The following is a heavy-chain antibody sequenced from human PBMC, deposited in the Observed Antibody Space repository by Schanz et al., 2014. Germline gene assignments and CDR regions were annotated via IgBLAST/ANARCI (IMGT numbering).Heavy chain of an antibody. J-gene: IGHJ5*01. CDR2: VSASGGGP. V-gene: IGHV3-23*04. Sequence: EVQLVESGGGLAQPGGSLRLSCAASGITFSGYSMNWVRQAPGKGLEWVSLVSASGGGPFYADSVKGRFTISRDNSRKTLYLQMNSLRADDTAVYYCAKDLYNYGIFDSWGQGTLVTVSS. CDR1: GITFSGYS. D-gene: IGHD3-16*01. CDR3: AKDLYNYGIFDS.